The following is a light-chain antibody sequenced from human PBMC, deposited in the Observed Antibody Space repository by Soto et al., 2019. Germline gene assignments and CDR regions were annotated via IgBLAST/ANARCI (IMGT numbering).Light chain of an antibody. J-gene: IGKJ4*01. CDR2: AAF. Sequence: EIGLTQSTGTLSLPPGERATLSCRASQNIDGNFLVWHQQKPGQAPRLLINAAFTRATGIPDRFSGSGSGTDFTLTISRLEPEDFAVYYCQQYGASPFTFGGGTKVDIK. CDR3: QQYGASPFT. V-gene: IGKV3-20*01. CDR1: QNIDGNF.